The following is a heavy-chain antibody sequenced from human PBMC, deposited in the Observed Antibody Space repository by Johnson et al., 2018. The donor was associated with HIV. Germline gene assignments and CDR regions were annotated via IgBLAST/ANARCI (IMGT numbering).Heavy chain of an antibody. V-gene: IGHV3-11*04. CDR3: VRGLYSSAWYFGDLDAFDV. Sequence: QMQLVESGGGLVKPGGSLRLSCAASGFTFSDYYMSWIRQATGKGLEWVSYISGSGGAIYYADSVKGRFTISRGNAKNSLYLQMNSLRAGDTAVYYCVRGLYSSAWYFGDLDAFDVWGQGTMVTVSS. CDR1: GFTFSDYY. CDR2: ISGSGGAI. D-gene: IGHD6-19*01. J-gene: IGHJ3*01.